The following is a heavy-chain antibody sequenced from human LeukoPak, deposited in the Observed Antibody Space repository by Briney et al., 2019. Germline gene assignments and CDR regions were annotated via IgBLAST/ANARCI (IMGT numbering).Heavy chain of an antibody. J-gene: IGHJ3*02. Sequence: GSAVKVSCKPSRYTFTSYGISWVRQAPGQGLEWMGWISAYNGNTNYAQKLQGRVTITTDTSTSTAYMELRSLRSDDTAVYYCARDPPLWEVGATTDAFDIWGQGTMVTVSS. CDR3: ARDPPLWEVGATTDAFDI. V-gene: IGHV1-18*01. CDR2: ISAYNGNT. CDR1: RYTFTSYG. D-gene: IGHD1-26*01.